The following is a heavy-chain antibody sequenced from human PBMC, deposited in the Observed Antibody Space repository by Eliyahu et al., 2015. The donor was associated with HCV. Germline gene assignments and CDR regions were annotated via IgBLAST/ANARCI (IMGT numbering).Heavy chain of an antibody. CDR1: GYTFTDYY. D-gene: IGHD3-3*02. J-gene: IGHJ5*02. V-gene: IGHV1-2*02. CDR2: INPDTGAT. CDR3: ARNAKLTFFFTWGFDP. Sequence: QVRLVQSGAEVKKSGASVKVSCKASGYTFTDYYLHWVRQAHGQGLQWMGRINPDTGATNFAQKFQGRVTMTRDTSISTAYMELSRLTSDDTAVYYCARNAKLTFFFTWGFDPWGQGTLVTVSS.